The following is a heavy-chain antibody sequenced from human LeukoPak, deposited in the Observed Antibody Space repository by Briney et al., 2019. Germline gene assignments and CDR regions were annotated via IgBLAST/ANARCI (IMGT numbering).Heavy chain of an antibody. CDR3: ASISRGWAY. D-gene: IGHD6-19*01. Sequence: SETLSLTCTVSGGSISSYYWSWIRQPPGKGLEWIGYIYYSGSTNYNPSLKSRVTISVDTSKNQFSLKLSSVTAADTAVYYCASISRGWAYWGQGTLVTVSS. CDR1: GGSISSYY. V-gene: IGHV4-59*08. J-gene: IGHJ4*02. CDR2: IYYSGST.